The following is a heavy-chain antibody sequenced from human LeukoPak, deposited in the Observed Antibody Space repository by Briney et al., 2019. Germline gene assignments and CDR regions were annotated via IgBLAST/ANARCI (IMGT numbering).Heavy chain of an antibody. D-gene: IGHD3-3*01. CDR3: ARVPYDFWSGYSPYYYYYMDV. CDR1: GGSISSGGYY. CDR2: IYYSGST. Sequence: SETLSLTCTVSGGSISSGGYYWSWIRQPPGKGLEWIGYIYYSGSTNYNPSLESRVTISVDTSKNQFSLNLSSVTAADTAVYYCARVPYDFWSGYSPYYYYYMDVWGKGTTVTVSS. J-gene: IGHJ6*03. V-gene: IGHV4-61*08.